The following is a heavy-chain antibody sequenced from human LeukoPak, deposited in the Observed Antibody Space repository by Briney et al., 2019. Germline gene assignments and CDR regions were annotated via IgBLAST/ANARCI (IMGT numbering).Heavy chain of an antibody. CDR1: GFTFSSYS. V-gene: IGHV3-21*01. J-gene: IGHJ6*02. Sequence: GGSLRLSCAASGFTFSSYSMNWVRQAPGKGLEWVSSISNSSSYIYYADSVKGRFTISRDNAKNSLYLQMNSLRAEDTAVYYCARTRYSSSCMDVWGQGTTVTVSS. D-gene: IGHD6-13*01. CDR2: ISNSSSYI. CDR3: ARTRYSSSCMDV.